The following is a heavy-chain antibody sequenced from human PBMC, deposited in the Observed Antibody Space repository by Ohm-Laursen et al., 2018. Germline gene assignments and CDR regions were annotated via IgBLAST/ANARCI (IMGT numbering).Heavy chain of an antibody. CDR2: ININGAMT. CDR3: ARNYYDSSTYWYFDL. Sequence: GSLRLSCAASGFTFSTYGMSWVRQAPGKGLEWVSGININGAMTHYADSVKGRFTMSRDNSKNTLYLQMNSLRVEDTAVHYCARNYYDSSTYWYFDLWGRGTLVTVSS. CDR1: GFTFSTYG. J-gene: IGHJ2*01. V-gene: IGHV3-23*01. D-gene: IGHD3-22*01.